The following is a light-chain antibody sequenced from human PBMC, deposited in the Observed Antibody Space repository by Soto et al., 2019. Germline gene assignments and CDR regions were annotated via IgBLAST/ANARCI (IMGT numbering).Light chain of an antibody. J-gene: IGKJ3*01. Sequence: DIQLTQSPSFLSASVGDRVAITCRASQGISSYLAWYQQKPEKAPKLLIYAASTLQSGVPSRFSGSGSGTEFTLTISSLQPEDFATYYCQQLNSYPGFTFGPGTKVDIK. CDR3: QQLNSYPGFT. V-gene: IGKV1-9*01. CDR1: QGISSY. CDR2: AAS.